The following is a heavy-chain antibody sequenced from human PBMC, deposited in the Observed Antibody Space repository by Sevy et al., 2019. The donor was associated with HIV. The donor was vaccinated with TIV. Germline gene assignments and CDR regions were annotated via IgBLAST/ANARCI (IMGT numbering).Heavy chain of an antibody. CDR2: ISYDGSNK. J-gene: IGHJ4*02. V-gene: IGHV3-30*03. CDR1: GFTLSSYG. Sequence: GGSLRLSCAASGFTLSSYGMHWVRQAPGKGLEWVAVISYDGSNKYYADSVKGRFTISRDNSKNTLYLQMNSLRAEDTAVYYCAGGSYCSGVSCLDYWGQGTLVTVSS. D-gene: IGHD2-15*01. CDR3: AGGSYCSGVSCLDY.